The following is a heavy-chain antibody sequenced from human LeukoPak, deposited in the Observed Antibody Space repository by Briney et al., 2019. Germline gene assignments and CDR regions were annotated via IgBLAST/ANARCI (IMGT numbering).Heavy chain of an antibody. V-gene: IGHV4-34*01. Sequence: PSETLSLTCAVYGGSFSGYYWSWIRQPPGKGLEWIGEINHSGSTNYNPSLKSRVTISVDTSKNQFSLKLSSVTAADTAVYYCTRQYGTTWWSDYWGQGTLVTVSS. CDR2: INHSGST. CDR3: TRQYGTTWWSDY. CDR1: GGSFSGYY. D-gene: IGHD2-8*02. J-gene: IGHJ4*02.